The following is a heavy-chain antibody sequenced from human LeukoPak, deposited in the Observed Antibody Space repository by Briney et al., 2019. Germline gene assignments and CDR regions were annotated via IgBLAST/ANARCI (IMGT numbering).Heavy chain of an antibody. Sequence: SETLSLTCAVYGGSFSGYYWSRIRQPPGKGLEWIGSIYYSGITYYNPSLKSPLTISLDTAKNQFSLNLRSVNAAATAVYFCARQPKSCTPGVFITGKACWFDSWGQGTLVTVSS. CDR3: ARQPKSCTPGVFITGKACWFDS. V-gene: IGHV4-34*01. CDR2: IYYSGIT. D-gene: IGHD3-10*01. CDR1: GGSFSGYY. J-gene: IGHJ5*01.